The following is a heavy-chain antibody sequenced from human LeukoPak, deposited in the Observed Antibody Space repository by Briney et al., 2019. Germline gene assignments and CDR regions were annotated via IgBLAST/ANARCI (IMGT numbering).Heavy chain of an antibody. Sequence: SETLSLTCAVYGGSFSGYYWSWIRQPPGKGLEWIGEINHSGSTNYSPSLKSRVTISVDTSKNQFSLKLSSVTAADTTVYYCARLPLSRYYFDYWGQGTLVTVSS. V-gene: IGHV4-34*01. CDR2: INHSGST. CDR1: GGSFSGYY. D-gene: IGHD3-3*02. CDR3: ARLPLSRYYFDY. J-gene: IGHJ4*02.